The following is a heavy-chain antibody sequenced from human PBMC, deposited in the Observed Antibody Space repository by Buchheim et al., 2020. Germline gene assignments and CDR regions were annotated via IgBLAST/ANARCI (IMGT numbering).Heavy chain of an antibody. V-gene: IGHV4-59*01. CDR2: IYYSGST. CDR1: GGSISSYY. J-gene: IGHJ4*02. CDR3: ARLYSSGWYRVGYFDY. D-gene: IGHD6-19*01. Sequence: QVQLQESGPGLVKPSETLSLTCTVSGGSISSYYWSWIRQPPGKGLEWIGYIYYSGSTNYNPSLKSRVTISVDTSKNQFSLKLSSVTAADTAVYYCARLYSSGWYRVGYFDYWGQGTL.